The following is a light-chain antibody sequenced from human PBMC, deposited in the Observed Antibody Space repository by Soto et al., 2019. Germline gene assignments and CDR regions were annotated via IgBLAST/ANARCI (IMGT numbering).Light chain of an antibody. V-gene: IGKV1-5*03. Sequence: DIQMTQSPSTLSASVGDRVTITCRASQSFGRWLAWYQHKPGKAPELLIYKTSTLERGVPSRFSGSGSGTEVTLTISSLQPDDFATYYCQEYKTGPGYNFGQGTRVEIK. J-gene: IGKJ2*01. CDR3: QEYKTGPGYN. CDR2: KTS. CDR1: QSFGRW.